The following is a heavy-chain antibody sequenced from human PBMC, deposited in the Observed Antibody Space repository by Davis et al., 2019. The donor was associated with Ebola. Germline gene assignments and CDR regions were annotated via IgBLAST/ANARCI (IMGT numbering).Heavy chain of an antibody. V-gene: IGHV1-24*01. J-gene: IGHJ4*02. D-gene: IGHD3-3*01. CDR3: ARVSYDFWSGFDY. Sequence: ASVKVSCKVSGYTLTEFCLHWVRQAPGKGLEWLGGFDPDDIKTIYAQNFQGRVTMTTDTSTSTAYMELRSLRSDDTAVYYCARVSYDFWSGFDYWGQGTLVTVSS. CDR2: FDPDDIKT. CDR1: GYTLTEFC.